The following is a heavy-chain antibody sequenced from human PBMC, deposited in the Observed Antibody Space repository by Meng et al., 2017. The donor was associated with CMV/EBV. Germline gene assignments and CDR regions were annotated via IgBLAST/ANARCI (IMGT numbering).Heavy chain of an antibody. V-gene: IGHV3-23*01. CDR2: ISGSGGST. J-gene: IGHJ4*02. D-gene: IGHD5-12*01. CDR1: GFTFSSYE. CDR3: AKVGERRGYSGFHDY. Sequence: GGSLRLSCAASGFTFSSYEMNWVRQATGKGLEWVSAISGSGGSTYYADSVKGRFTISRDNSKNTLYLQMNSLRAEDTAVYYCAKVGERRGYSGFHDYWGQGTLVTVSS.